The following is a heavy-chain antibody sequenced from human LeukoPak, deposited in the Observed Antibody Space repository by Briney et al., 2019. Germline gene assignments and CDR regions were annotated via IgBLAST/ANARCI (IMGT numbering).Heavy chain of an antibody. D-gene: IGHD3-22*01. V-gene: IGHV3-30*04. CDR3: ARGGLGVVVDEPFDI. Sequence: GGSLRLSCAASGFTFSSYAMHWVRQAPGKGLEWVAVISSDGSNKYYADSVKGRFTISRDNSKNTLYLQMNSLRAEDTAVYYCARGGLGVVVDEPFDIWGQGTMVTVSS. CDR2: ISSDGSNK. CDR1: GFTFSSYA. J-gene: IGHJ3*02.